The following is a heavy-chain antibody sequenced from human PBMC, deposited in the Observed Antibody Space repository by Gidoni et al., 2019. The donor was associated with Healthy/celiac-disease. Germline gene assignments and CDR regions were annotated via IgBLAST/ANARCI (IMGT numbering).Heavy chain of an antibody. V-gene: IGHV3-11*06. CDR2: ISSSSSYT. CDR3: ARSRRYYYDSSGYADY. D-gene: IGHD3-22*01. Sequence: ISSSSSYTNYADSVKGRFTISRDNAKNSLYLQMNSLRAEDTAVYYCARSRRYYYDSSGYADYWGQGTLVTVSS. J-gene: IGHJ4*02.